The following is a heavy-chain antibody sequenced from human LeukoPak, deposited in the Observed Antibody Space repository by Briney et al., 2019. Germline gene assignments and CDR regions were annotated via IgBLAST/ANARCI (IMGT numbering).Heavy chain of an antibody. CDR2: IYHSGST. V-gene: IGHV4-38-2*02. CDR1: GYSISSGYY. CDR3: ARDPMVRGGFTT. Sequence: SEILSLTCAVSGYSISSGYYWGWIRQPPGKGLEWIGSIYHSGSTYYNPSLKSRVTISVDTSKNQFSLKLSSVTAADTAVYYCARDPMVRGGFTTWGQGTLVTVSS. D-gene: IGHD3-10*01. J-gene: IGHJ4*02.